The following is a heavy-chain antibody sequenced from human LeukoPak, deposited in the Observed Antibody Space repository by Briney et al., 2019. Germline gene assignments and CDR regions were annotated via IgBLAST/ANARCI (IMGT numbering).Heavy chain of an antibody. Sequence: GGSLRLSCAASGFTFSSYWMHWVRQAPGKGLVWVSRINSDGSSTSYADSVKGRFTISRDNAKNTLYLQMNSLGAEDTAVYYCARAPDVDTAMVFDPWGQGTLVTVSS. J-gene: IGHJ5*02. CDR3: ARAPDVDTAMVFDP. CDR1: GFTFSSYW. CDR2: INSDGSST. V-gene: IGHV3-74*01. D-gene: IGHD5-18*01.